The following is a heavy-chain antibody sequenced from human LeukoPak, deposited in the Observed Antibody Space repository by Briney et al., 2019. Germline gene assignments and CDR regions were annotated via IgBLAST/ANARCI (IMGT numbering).Heavy chain of an antibody. J-gene: IGHJ4*02. Sequence: GASVKVSCKASGGTFISYAISWVRQAPGQGLEWMGGIIPIFGTANYAQKFQGRVTITADESTSTAYMELSSLRSEDTAVYYCARVSLEDSSGYWHYFDYWGQGTLVTVSS. CDR3: ARVSLEDSSGYWHYFDY. CDR1: GGTFISYA. D-gene: IGHD3-22*01. V-gene: IGHV1-69*13. CDR2: IIPIFGTA.